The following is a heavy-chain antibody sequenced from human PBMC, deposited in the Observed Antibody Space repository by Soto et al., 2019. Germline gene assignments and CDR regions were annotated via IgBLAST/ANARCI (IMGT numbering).Heavy chain of an antibody. V-gene: IGHV4-34*01. Sequence: PSETLSLTCVVYGGSFSGHSWTWIRQSPGKGLEWIGDINHSGRVNYSPSLKRRVTISLDTSNNQFSLTLSAVTAADTAMYYCSTRAYDTNGYYRFDPWGQGTLVTVSS. CDR2: INHSGRV. CDR1: GGSFSGHS. D-gene: IGHD3-22*01. CDR3: STRAYDTNGYYRFDP. J-gene: IGHJ5*01.